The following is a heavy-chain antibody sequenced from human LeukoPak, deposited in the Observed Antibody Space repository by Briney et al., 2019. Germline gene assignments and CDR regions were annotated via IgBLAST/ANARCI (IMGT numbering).Heavy chain of an antibody. J-gene: IGHJ4*02. CDR3: ATFDSTGHSSEY. V-gene: IGHV4-59*01. D-gene: IGHD2-2*01. CDR2: VYYSGIT. CDR1: GGSISSYY. Sequence: SETLSLTCTISGGSISSYYWSWIRQPPGKGLEWIGYVYYSGITNYNPSLKSRVTMSVDTSSNHFSLKLTSVTAADTAVYYCATFDSTGHSSEYWGQGTLVTVSS.